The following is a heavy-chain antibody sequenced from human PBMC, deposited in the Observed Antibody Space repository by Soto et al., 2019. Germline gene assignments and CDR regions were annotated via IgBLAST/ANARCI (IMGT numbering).Heavy chain of an antibody. V-gene: IGHV4-38-2*02. Sequence: PSETLSLTCAVSGYSISSGYYWGWIRQPPGKGLEWIGSIYHSGSTYYNPSLKSRVTISVDTSKNQFSLKLSSVTAADTAVYYCARDTFEYSSSSGGYNWFDPWGQGTRVTVSS. J-gene: IGHJ5*02. CDR3: ARDTFEYSSSSGGYNWFDP. CDR1: GYSISSGYY. D-gene: IGHD6-6*01. CDR2: IYHSGST.